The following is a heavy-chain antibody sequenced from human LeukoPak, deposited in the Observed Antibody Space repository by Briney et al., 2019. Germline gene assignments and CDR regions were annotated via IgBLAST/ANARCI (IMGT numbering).Heavy chain of an antibody. D-gene: IGHD1-26*01. J-gene: IGHJ4*02. V-gene: IGHV3-15*01. CDR2: IKIKTDGGTT. CDR1: GFTFSNAW. CDR3: TTEGLSGSYY. Sequence: GGSLRLSCAASGFTFSNAWMSWVRQPPGKGLEWVGRIKIKTDGGTTDYAAPVKGRFTISRDDSKNTLYLQMNSLKTEDTAVYYCTTEGLSGSYYWGQGTLVTVSS.